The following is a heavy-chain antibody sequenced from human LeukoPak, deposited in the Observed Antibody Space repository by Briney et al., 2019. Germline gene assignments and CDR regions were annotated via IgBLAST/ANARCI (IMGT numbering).Heavy chain of an antibody. V-gene: IGHV4-34*01. CDR3: ARAKYEWLLSGTGWFDP. D-gene: IGHD3-3*01. CDR2: INHSGST. J-gene: IGHJ5*02. CDR1: GESFCGYY. Sequence: KSSETVSLTCAVYGESFCGYYWMWIRHPPGKGLECIGEINHSGSTNYNPFLKSRVTISVDTSKNQFSLKLSSVTAADTAVYYCARAKYEWLLSGTGWFDPWGQGTLVIVSS.